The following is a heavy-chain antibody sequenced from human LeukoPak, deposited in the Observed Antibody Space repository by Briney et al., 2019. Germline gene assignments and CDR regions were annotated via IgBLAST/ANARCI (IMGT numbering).Heavy chain of an antibody. CDR2: INWNGGST. CDR1: GFTFDDYG. J-gene: IGHJ4*02. V-gene: IGHV3-20*04. CDR3: ARAANSGPYAAAGY. D-gene: IGHD1-26*01. Sequence: GGSLRLSCAASGFTFDDYGMSWVRQAPGKGLEWVSGINWNGGSTGYADSVKGRFTISRDNAKNSLYLQMNSLRAEDTALYYCARAANSGPYAAAGYWGQGTLVTVSS.